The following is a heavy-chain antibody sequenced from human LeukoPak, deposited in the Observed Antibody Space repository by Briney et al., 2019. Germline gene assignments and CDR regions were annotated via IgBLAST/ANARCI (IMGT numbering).Heavy chain of an antibody. D-gene: IGHD6-19*01. V-gene: IGHV4-39*01. CDR1: GGSISSSSYY. Sequence: SETLSLTCTVSGGSISSSSYYWGWIRQPPGKGLEWIGSIYYSGSTYHNPSLKSRVTISVDTSKNQFSLKLSSVTAADTAVYYCARHSVAEQWLVPEYWGQGTLVTVSS. J-gene: IGHJ4*02. CDR3: ARHSVAEQWLVPEY. CDR2: IYYSGST.